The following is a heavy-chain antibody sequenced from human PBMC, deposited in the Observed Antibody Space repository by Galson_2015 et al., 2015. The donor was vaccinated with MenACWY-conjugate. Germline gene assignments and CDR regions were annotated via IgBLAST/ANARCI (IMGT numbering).Heavy chain of an antibody. D-gene: IGHD1-7*01. CDR3: ARWNFDAYGMDV. V-gene: IGHV4-59*08. CDR1: GGSISSYY. J-gene: IGHJ6*02. Sequence: SETLSLTCTVSGGSISSYYWSWIRQPPGKGLEWIGYIYYSGSTNYNPSLKSRVTISVDTSKNQFSLKLSSVIAADTAVYYCARWNFDAYGMDVWGQGTTVTVSS. CDR2: IYYSGST.